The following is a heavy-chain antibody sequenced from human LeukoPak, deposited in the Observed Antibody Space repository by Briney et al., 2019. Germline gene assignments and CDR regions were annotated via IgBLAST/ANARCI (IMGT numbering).Heavy chain of an antibody. Sequence: ASVKVSCKASGYTFTSYYMHWVRQAPGQGLEWMGIINPSGGSTSYAQKFQGRVTITADESTSTAYMELSSLRSEDTAVYYCARDVDTATPNFDYWGQGTLVTVSS. CDR3: ARDVDTATPNFDY. V-gene: IGHV1-46*01. J-gene: IGHJ4*02. CDR2: INPSGGST. D-gene: IGHD5-18*01. CDR1: GYTFTSYY.